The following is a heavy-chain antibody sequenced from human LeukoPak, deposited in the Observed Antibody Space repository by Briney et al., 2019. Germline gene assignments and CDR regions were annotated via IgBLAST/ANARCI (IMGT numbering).Heavy chain of an antibody. Sequence: SETLSLTCTVSGVSISSHYWSWIRQPPGKGLEWIGYIYYSGSTNYNPSLKSRVTISVDTSKNQFSLKLSSVTAADTAVYYCARGTGNYDFAPFDYWGQGTLVTVSS. CDR3: ARGTGNYDFAPFDY. J-gene: IGHJ4*02. V-gene: IGHV4-59*11. CDR1: GVSISSHY. CDR2: IYYSGST. D-gene: IGHD3-3*01.